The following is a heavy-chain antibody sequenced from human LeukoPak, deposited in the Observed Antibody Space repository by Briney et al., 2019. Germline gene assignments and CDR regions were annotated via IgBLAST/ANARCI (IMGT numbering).Heavy chain of an antibody. CDR3: AKDRRRGYSYGDLHDAFDI. CDR1: RFTFSSYS. J-gene: IGHJ3*02. Sequence: GGSLRLSCAASRFTFSSYSMNWVRQAPGKGLEWVSSISSSSSCIYYADSVKGRFTISRDNAKNSLYLQMNSLRAEDTAVYYCAKDRRRGYSYGDLHDAFDIWGQGTMVTVSS. V-gene: IGHV3-21*01. D-gene: IGHD5-18*01. CDR2: ISSSSSCI.